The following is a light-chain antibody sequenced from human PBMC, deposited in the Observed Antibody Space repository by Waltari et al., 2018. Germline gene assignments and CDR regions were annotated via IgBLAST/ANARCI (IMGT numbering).Light chain of an antibody. V-gene: IGKV1-16*01. J-gene: IGKJ4*01. CDR1: QDIGDF. CDR3: QQYQDYPHT. CDR2: AAS. Sequence: DIQITHSPSPLLVSVGDRVTITWRASQDIGDFLVWFQQRPGKAPKSLIYAASTLQGGVPSRFSGSGSGTDFTLTISSLQPEDSGTYYCQQYQDYPHTFGGGTRVEVK.